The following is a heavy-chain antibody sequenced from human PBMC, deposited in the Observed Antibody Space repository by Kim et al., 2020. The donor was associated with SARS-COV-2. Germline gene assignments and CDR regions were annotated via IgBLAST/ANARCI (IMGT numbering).Heavy chain of an antibody. D-gene: IGHD3-10*01. CDR2: IYYGGNT. CDR3: ARDDSPGGFDY. J-gene: IGHJ4*02. V-gene: IGHV4-31*03. Sequence: SETLSLTCTVSGDSITSGGYYWNWIRQQPGKGLEWIGSIYYGGNTHYIPSLKSRLTISVDTSKNHFSLNLNSATAADTAVYYCARDDSPGGFDYWGQGILGTVAA. CDR1: GDSITSGGYY.